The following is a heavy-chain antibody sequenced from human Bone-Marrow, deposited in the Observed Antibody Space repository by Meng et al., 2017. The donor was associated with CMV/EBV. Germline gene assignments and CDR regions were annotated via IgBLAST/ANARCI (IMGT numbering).Heavy chain of an antibody. CDR1: GFTFDDYA. J-gene: IGHJ4*02. CDR3: ATSSGSYYGDYFDY. CDR2: ISWNSGSI. V-gene: IGHV3-9*01. Sequence: GGSLRLSCAASGFTFDDYAMHWVRQAPGKGLEWVSGISWNSGSIGYADSVKGRFTISRDNAKNSLYLQMNSLRAEDTAVYYCATSSGSYYGDYFDYWGQGTLVTVSS. D-gene: IGHD1-26*01.